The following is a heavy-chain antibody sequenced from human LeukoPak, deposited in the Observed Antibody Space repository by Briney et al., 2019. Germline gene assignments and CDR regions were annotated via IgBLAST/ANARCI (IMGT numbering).Heavy chain of an antibody. CDR1: GGSISSSGYS. J-gene: IGHJ4*02. CDR3: ARRVTGDLRRFDY. Sequence: SETLSLTCTVPGGSISSSGYSWGWIRQPPGKGLGWIGNINYSGSTYYNPSLKSRVSIFVDTSKNQFSLKVTSVTAADTAVYFCARRVTGDLRRFDYWGQGTLVTVSP. CDR2: INYSGST. D-gene: IGHD7-27*01. V-gene: IGHV4-39*01.